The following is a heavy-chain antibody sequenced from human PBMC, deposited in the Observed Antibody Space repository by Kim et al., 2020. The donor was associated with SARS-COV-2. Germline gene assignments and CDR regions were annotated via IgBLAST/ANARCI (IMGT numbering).Heavy chain of an antibody. J-gene: IGHJ4*02. CDR1: GGSISSYY. Sequence: SETLSLTCTVSGGSISSYYWSWIRQPPGKGLEWIGYIYYSGSTNYNPSLKSRVTISVDTSKNQFSLKLSSVTAADTAVYYCARVDSLYCSSTSCYTDYWGQGTLVTVSS. CDR3: ARVDSLYCSSTSCYTDY. V-gene: IGHV4-59*01. CDR2: IYYSGST. D-gene: IGHD2-2*01.